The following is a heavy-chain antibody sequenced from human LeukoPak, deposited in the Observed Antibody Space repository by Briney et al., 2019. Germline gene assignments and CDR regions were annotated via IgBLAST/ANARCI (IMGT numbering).Heavy chain of an antibody. CDR2: ISAYNGNT. CDR3: AREFKEGYTIRHGPFDY. CDR1: GYTFTSYG. J-gene: IGHJ4*02. V-gene: IGHV1-18*01. Sequence: GASVKVSCKASGYTFTSYGISWVRQAPGQGLEWMGWISAYNGNTNYAQKLQGRVTMTTDTSTSTAYMELRSLRSDDTAVYYCAREFKEGYTIRHGPFDYWGQGTLVTVSS. D-gene: IGHD5-12*01.